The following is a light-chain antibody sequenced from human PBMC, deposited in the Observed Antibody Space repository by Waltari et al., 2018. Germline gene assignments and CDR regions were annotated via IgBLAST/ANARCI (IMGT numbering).Light chain of an antibody. V-gene: IGKV1-39*01. CDR3: QQRYITPQT. Sequence: DIQMTQSPSSLSASVGDRVVITCRASQTISSFLNWYQHKAGQAPKLLIYAASSFQSGVPSRFSGSRSGTDFTLTISSLQPEDFATYYFQQRYITPQTFGQGTKVEIK. CDR2: AAS. CDR1: QTISSF. J-gene: IGKJ1*01.